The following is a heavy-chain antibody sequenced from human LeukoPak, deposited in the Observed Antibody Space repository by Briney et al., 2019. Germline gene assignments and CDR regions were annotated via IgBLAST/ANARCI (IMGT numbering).Heavy chain of an antibody. D-gene: IGHD3-16*01. CDR3: ARVISNDAFDI. Sequence: SGGSVRLSCAASGFTFSSNWMSWVSQAPGKGLEWVANIKQDGSEKYYVDSVKGRFTISRDNAKNSLYLQMNSLRAEDTAVYYCARVISNDAFDIWGQRTLVTVSS. J-gene: IGHJ3*02. CDR2: IKQDGSEK. V-gene: IGHV3-7*04. CDR1: GFTFSSNW.